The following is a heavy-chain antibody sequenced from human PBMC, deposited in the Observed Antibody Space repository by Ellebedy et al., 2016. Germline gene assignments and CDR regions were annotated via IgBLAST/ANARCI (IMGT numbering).Heavy chain of an antibody. J-gene: IGHJ4*02. D-gene: IGHD5-12*01. V-gene: IGHV5-51*01. Sequence: ASVKVSCKGSGYSFTSHWIGWVRQMLGKGLEWMGIIYPGDSDTRYSPSFQGQVTISADKSISTAYLQWSSLKASDTAMYYCARSAGGGGYDYMDYWGQGTLVTVSS. CDR1: GYSFTSHW. CDR2: IYPGDSDT. CDR3: ARSAGGGGYDYMDY.